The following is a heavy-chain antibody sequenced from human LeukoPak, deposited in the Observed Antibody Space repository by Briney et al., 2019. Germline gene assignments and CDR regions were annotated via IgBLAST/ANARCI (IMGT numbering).Heavy chain of an antibody. D-gene: IGHD1-1*01. CDR2: ITNDGSST. CDR3: AKHNIDY. CDR1: GLTFSSHW. J-gene: IGHJ4*02. V-gene: IGHV3-74*01. Sequence: GGSLRLSCAVSGLTFSSHWMHWVRQAPGKGLVWVSRITNDGSSTTYADSVKGRFTLSRDNSKNTLYLQMNSLRAEDTAVYYCAKHNIDYWGQGTLVTVSS.